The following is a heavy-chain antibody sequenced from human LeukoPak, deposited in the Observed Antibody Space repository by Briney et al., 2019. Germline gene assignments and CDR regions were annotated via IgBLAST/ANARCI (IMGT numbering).Heavy chain of an antibody. CDR2: ISDSGGYI. CDR1: GFTFSSYG. D-gene: IGHD3-9*01. V-gene: IGHV3-21*01. CDR3: ARRVLYYDIVTGLNTYYAMDV. J-gene: IGHJ6*02. Sequence: GGSLRLSCAASGFTFSSYGMNWVRQAPRKGLEWFASISDSGGYIYYGDSLKGRFTISRDNAKSSLFLQMNSLRAEDTAVYFCARRVLYYDIVTGLNTYYAMDVWGHGTTVTVSS.